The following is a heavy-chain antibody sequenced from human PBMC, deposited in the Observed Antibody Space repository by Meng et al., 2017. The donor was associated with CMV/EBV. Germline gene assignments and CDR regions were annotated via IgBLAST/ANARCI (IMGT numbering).Heavy chain of an antibody. J-gene: IGHJ1*01. V-gene: IGHV4-4*02. Sequence: GSLSSSNWWSWVRQPPGKGLEWIGEIYRSGSTNYNPSLKSRVTISVDKSKNQFSLKLSSVTAADTAVYYCASFIVVVPAAAAYFQHWGQGTLVTVSS. CDR2: IYRSGST. D-gene: IGHD2-2*01. CDR1: GSLSSSNW. CDR3: ASFIVVVPAAAAYFQH.